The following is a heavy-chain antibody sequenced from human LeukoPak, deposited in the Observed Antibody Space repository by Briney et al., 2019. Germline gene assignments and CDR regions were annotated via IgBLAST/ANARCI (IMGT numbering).Heavy chain of an antibody. J-gene: IGHJ5*02. CDR1: GYSISSGYY. D-gene: IGHD2/OR15-2a*01. Sequence: SETLSLTCTVSGYSISSGYYWGWIRQPPGKGLEWIRSIYHSGSTYYNPSLKSRVTISVDTSKNQFSLKLSSVTAADTAVYYCARALLLRPYNWFDPWGQGTLVTVSS. CDR3: ARALLLRPYNWFDP. CDR2: IYHSGST. V-gene: IGHV4-38-2*02.